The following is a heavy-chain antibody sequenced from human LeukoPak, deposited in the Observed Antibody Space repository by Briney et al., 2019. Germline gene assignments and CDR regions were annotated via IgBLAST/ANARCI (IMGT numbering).Heavy chain of an antibody. CDR2: IYYSGST. CDR3: ARAVRLGELSSYFDY. V-gene: IGHV4-59*08. CDR1: GGSISSYY. Sequence: PSETLSLTCTVSGGSISSYYWSWIRQPPGKGLEWIGSIYYSGSTYYNPSLKSRVTISVDTSKNQFSLKLSSVTAADTAVYYCARAVRLGELSSYFDYWGQGTLVTVSS. D-gene: IGHD3-16*02. J-gene: IGHJ4*02.